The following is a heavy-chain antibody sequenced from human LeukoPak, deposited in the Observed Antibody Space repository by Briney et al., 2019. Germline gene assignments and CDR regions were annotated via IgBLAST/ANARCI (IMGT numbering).Heavy chain of an antibody. D-gene: IGHD6-19*01. CDR2: INSDGSST. J-gene: IGHJ4*02. CDR3: ARVLAVAGRNY. CDR1: GFTFSSYW. Sequence: GGSLRLSCAASGFTFSSYWMHWFRQAPGKGLVWVSRINSDGSSTSYADSVKGRFTISRDNAKNTLYLQMNSLRGEDTAVYYCARVLAVAGRNYWGQGTLVTVSS. V-gene: IGHV3-74*01.